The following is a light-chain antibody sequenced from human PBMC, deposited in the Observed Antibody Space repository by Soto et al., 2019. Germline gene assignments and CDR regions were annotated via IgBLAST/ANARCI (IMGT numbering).Light chain of an antibody. CDR3: QQANSFPIT. Sequence: DIQMTQSPSSVSTSVGDRVTITCRASQGINNWLAWYQQKPGKAPKVLIYAASSLQRGVPSRFSGRGSGTRFTLTISSLQPEDFATYYCQQANSFPITFGQGTRLEIK. CDR1: QGINNW. CDR2: AAS. J-gene: IGKJ5*01. V-gene: IGKV1-12*01.